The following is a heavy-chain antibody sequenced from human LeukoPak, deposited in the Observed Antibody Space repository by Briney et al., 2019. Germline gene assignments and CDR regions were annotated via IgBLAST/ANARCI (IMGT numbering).Heavy chain of an antibody. CDR2: ISGSGGST. Sequence: GGSLRLSCAASGFTFSSYAMSWVRQAPGKGLEWVSAISGSGGSTYYADSVKGRFTISRDNSKNTLYLQMNSLRAEDTAVYYCAKYSYLSGCEPYYFDYWGQGTLVTVSS. J-gene: IGHJ4*02. V-gene: IGHV3-23*01. CDR3: AKYSYLSGCEPYYFDY. CDR1: GFTFSSYA. D-gene: IGHD5-12*01.